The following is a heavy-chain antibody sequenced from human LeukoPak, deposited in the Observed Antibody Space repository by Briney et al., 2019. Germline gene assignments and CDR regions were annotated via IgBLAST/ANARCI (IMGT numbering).Heavy chain of an antibody. CDR2: SIPIFCTA. CDR1: GATFSSYA. CDR3: ARDLNDFCSGYYDY. Sequence: GSSVKLSCKASGATFSSYAITWVRQTPGQGLEWMGGSIPIFCTANYAQKFQGRITIATDDSTITMYMQLSSLRAEDTAVYYCARDLNDFCSGYYDYWGQGTLVTVSS. V-gene: IGHV1-69*05. J-gene: IGHJ4*02. D-gene: IGHD3-3*01.